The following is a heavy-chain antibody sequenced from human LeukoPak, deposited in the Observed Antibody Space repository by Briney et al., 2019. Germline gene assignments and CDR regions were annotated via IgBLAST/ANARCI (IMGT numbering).Heavy chain of an antibody. CDR3: AGASQLRFLEWLFDY. J-gene: IGHJ4*02. V-gene: IGHV1-2*02. CDR1: GYTFTGYY. CDR2: INPNSGGT. D-gene: IGHD3-3*01. Sequence: GASVKVSCKASGYTFTGYYMHWVRQAPGQGLEWMGWINPNSGGTNYAQKFQGRVTMTRDTSISTAYMELSRLRSDDTAVYYCAGASQLRFLEWLFDYWGQGTLVTVSS.